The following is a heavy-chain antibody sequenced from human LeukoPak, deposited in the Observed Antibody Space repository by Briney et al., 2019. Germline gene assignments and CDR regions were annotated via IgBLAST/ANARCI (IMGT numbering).Heavy chain of an antibody. CDR3: AKEAAAGYFDY. CDR2: IWYDGSNK. Sequence: PGGSLRLSCAASGFTFSSYCMHWVRQAPGKGLEWVAVIWYDGSNKYYADSVKGRFTITRDNSKNTLYLQMNSLRAEDTAVYYCAKEAAAGYFDYWGQGTLVTVSS. D-gene: IGHD6-13*01. J-gene: IGHJ4*02. CDR1: GFTFSSYC. V-gene: IGHV3-33*06.